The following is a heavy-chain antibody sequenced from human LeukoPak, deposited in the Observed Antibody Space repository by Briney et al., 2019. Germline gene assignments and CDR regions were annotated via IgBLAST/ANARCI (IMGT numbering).Heavy chain of an antibody. J-gene: IGHJ6*02. CDR1: GDSVSSNSAA. D-gene: IGHD3-10*01. CDR2: TYYRSKWYY. CDR3: ARVKILWFGELPYYYYGMDV. V-gene: IGHV6-1*01. Sequence: SQTLSFTCAISGDSVSSNSAAWTWLRQSPSRGLEWLGSTYYRSKWYYDYTLSVKSRITINPDTSKNQFSLQLNSVTPEDTAVYYCARVKILWFGELPYYYYGMDVWGQGTTVTVSS.